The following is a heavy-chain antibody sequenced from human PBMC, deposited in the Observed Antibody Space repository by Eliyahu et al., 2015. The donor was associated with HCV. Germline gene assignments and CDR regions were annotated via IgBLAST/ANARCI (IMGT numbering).Heavy chain of an antibody. CDR1: GSTXXXYG. J-gene: IGHJ4*02. CDR3: ARGPHRYSYGSYGEKIDY. V-gene: IGHV3-33*01. CDR2: IWYDGSNK. D-gene: IGHD5-18*01. Sequence: QVQLVESGGGVVQPGRSLRLSCAXSGSTXXXYGLHWVRQAPGKGAGWVAVIWYDGSNKYYADSVKGRFTISRDNSKNTLYLQMNSLRAEDTAVYYCARGPHRYSYGSYGEKIDYWGQGTLVTVSS.